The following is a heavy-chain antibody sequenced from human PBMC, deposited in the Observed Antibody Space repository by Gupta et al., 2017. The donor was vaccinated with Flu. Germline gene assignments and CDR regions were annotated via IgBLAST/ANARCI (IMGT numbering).Heavy chain of an antibody. CDR1: GGTFSSYA. V-gene: IGHV1-69*01. CDR2: IIPIFGTA. D-gene: IGHD2-2*01. J-gene: IGHJ6*03. Sequence: QVQLVQSGAEVKKPGSSVKVSCKASGGTFSSYAISWVRQAHGQGLEWMGGIIPIFGTANYAQKFQGRVTITADESTSTAYMELSSLRSEDTAVYYCARAGEDIVVVPAAISYYYYYYYMDVWGKGTTVTVSS. CDR3: ARAGEDIVVVPAAISYYYYYYYMDV.